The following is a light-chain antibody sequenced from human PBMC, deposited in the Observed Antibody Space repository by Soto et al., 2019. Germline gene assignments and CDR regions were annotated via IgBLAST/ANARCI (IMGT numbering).Light chain of an antibody. V-gene: IGKV1-33*01. J-gene: IGKJ2*01. Sequence: DIQMTQSPSSLSASIGDSVTISCQASXXIDNXLNWYQQKPGKAPELLISDASSLEAGVPSRFSGSGSGTEFTFTISSLQPQDIATYYCQQYDNAPYTFGQGTKLEIK. CDR2: DAS. CDR1: XXIDNX. CDR3: QQYDNAPYT.